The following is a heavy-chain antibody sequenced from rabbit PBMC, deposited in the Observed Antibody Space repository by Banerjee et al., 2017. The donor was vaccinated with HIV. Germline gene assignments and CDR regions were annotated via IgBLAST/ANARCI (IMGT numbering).Heavy chain of an antibody. CDR1: GFSFSSNYW. Sequence: QSLEESGGDLVKPGASLTLTCTASGFSFSSNYWVCWVRQAPGKGLEWIGCIDTSSGYTYYASWAKGRFTITRSTSLNTVTLQMTSLTAADTATYFCARAAYAGGGFAWYFNLWGQGTLVTVS. CDR3: ARAAYAGGGFAWYFNL. CDR2: IDTSSGYT. D-gene: IGHD8-1*01. V-gene: IGHV1S40*01. J-gene: IGHJ4*01.